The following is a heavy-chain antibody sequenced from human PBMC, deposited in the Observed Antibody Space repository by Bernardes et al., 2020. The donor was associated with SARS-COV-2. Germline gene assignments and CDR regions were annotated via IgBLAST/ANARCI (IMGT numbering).Heavy chain of an antibody. J-gene: IGHJ5*02. CDR1: GYTFVGYY. Sequence: ASVKVSCKASGYTFVGYYMHWVRQAPGQGLEWMGWISADNGNTNYAQKLQGRVTMTTDTSTNTAYMELRSLRSDDTAVYYCATVVGYSYGGGWFDPWGQGTLVTVSS. D-gene: IGHD5-18*01. CDR3: ATVVGYSYGGGWFDP. V-gene: IGHV1-18*04. CDR2: ISADNGNT.